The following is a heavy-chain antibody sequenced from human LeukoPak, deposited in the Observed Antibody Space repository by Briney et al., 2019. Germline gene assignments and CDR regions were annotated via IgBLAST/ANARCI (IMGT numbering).Heavy chain of an antibody. CDR3: ATDMQSHDAFNI. CDR1: GFTFSSYS. CDR2: ISSSSSTI. V-gene: IGHV3-48*01. Sequence: GGSLRLSCAASGFTFSSYSMNWVRQAPGKGLEWVSYISSSSSTIYYADSVKGRFTISRDNAKNSLYLQMNSLRAEDAALYYCATDMQSHDAFNIWGQGTMVTVSS. D-gene: IGHD2-2*01. J-gene: IGHJ3*02.